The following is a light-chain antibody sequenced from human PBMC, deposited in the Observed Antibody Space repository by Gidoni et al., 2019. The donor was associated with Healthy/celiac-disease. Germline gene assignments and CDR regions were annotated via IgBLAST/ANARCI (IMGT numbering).Light chain of an antibody. CDR3: QQYYSTPQT. V-gene: IGKV4-1*01. CDR2: WAS. Sequence: DIVMTQSPDSLAVSLGERATINCKSSQSVLYSSNNKNYLAWYQQKPGQPPKLLIYWASTRKSGVPDRFSGSWSGTDFTLTISSLQAEDVAVYYCQQYYSTPQTFGQGTKVEIK. J-gene: IGKJ1*01. CDR1: QSVLYSSNNKNY.